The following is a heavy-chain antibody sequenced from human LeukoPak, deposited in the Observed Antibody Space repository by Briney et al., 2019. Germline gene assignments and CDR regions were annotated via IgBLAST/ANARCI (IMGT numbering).Heavy chain of an antibody. CDR1: GFTFSSYA. J-gene: IGHJ4*02. Sequence: GGSLRLSCAASGFTFSSYAMHWVRQAPGKGLEWVAVISYDGGNKYYADSVKGRFTISRDNSKNTLYLQMNSLRAEDTAVYYCATPESTWIQLWSPPDYWGQGTLVTVSS. CDR2: ISYDGGNK. CDR3: ATPESTWIQLWSPPDY. D-gene: IGHD5-18*01. V-gene: IGHV3-30-3*01.